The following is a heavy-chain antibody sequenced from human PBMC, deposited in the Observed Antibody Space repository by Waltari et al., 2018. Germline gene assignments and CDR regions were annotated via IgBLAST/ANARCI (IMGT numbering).Heavy chain of an antibody. CDR1: GGSFSGYS. Sequence: QVHLQQWGAGLLKPSETLSLTCAVYGGSFSGYSWSWIRPPPGTGLEWIGEINHSGSTNYNPSRKSRVNISVDTSKNQCSLKLSAVTAADTAVYYWARGQLTDYWGQGTLVTVSS. CDR2: INHSGST. J-gene: IGHJ4*02. V-gene: IGHV4-34*01. D-gene: IGHD2-2*01. CDR3: ARGQLTDY.